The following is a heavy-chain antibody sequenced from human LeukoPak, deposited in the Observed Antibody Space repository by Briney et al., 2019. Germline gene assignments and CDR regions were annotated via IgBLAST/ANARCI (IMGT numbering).Heavy chain of an antibody. D-gene: IGHD1-26*01. Sequence: GGSLRLSCAASGFTFSSYGMHWVRQAPGKGLEWVAFIRYDGSNKYYADSVKGRFTISRDNSKNTLYLQMNSLRAEDTAVYYCARRDGSYLPPTDWGQGTLVTVSS. CDR2: IRYDGSNK. CDR3: ARRDGSYLPPTD. V-gene: IGHV3-30*02. CDR1: GFTFSSYG. J-gene: IGHJ4*02.